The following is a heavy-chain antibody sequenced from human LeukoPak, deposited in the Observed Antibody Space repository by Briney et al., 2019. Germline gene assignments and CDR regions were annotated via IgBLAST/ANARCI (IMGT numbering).Heavy chain of an antibody. J-gene: IGHJ6*02. Sequence: GESLKISCKGSGYSFTSYWIGWVRQMPGKGLEWMGIIYPGDSDTRYSPSFQGQVTISADKSISTAYLQRSSLKASDTAMYYCARQKAAANPDYYYGMDVWGQGTTVTVSS. V-gene: IGHV5-51*01. CDR3: ARQKAAANPDYYYGMDV. CDR2: IYPGDSDT. D-gene: IGHD6-13*01. CDR1: GYSFTSYW.